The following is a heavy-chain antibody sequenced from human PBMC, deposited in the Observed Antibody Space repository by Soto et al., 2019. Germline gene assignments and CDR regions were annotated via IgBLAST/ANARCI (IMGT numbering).Heavy chain of an antibody. D-gene: IGHD3-10*01. J-gene: IGHJ4*02. Sequence: LRLSCAASGFRFSDHYMTWIRQAPGKGLEWVSKISGDGTTTYYADSVKGRFTVSRDNAENSVYLQMNSLRAEDTAVYYCASDPYYYASGFWGQGTLVTVSS. CDR3: ASDPYYYASGF. CDR1: GFRFSDHY. CDR2: ISGDGTTT. V-gene: IGHV3-11*01.